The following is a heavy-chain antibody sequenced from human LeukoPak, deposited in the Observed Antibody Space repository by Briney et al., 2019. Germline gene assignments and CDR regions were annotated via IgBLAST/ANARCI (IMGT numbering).Heavy chain of an antibody. CDR2: ISGSGNST. Sequence: GGSLRLSCAASGFTFSNYAMSWVRQAPGKGLAWVSAISGSGNSTYYADSVKGRFTISRDNSKNTLYLQMNSLRAEDTAVYYCAKDVCRYTSGCHGFDYWGQGTLVTVSS. CDR1: GFTFSNYA. J-gene: IGHJ4*02. D-gene: IGHD6-19*01. CDR3: AKDVCRYTSGCHGFDY. V-gene: IGHV3-23*01.